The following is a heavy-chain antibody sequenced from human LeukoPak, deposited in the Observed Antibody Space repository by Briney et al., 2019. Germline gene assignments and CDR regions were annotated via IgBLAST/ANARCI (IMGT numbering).Heavy chain of an antibody. CDR1: GGSISSSSYY. V-gene: IGHV4-39*01. J-gene: IGHJ4*02. D-gene: IGHD6-19*01. CDR3: ARLAGDYFDY. CDR2: IYYTGST. Sequence: PSETLSLTCTVSGGSISSSSYYWGWIRQPPGKGLEFIGNIYYTGSTYYNPSLKSRVTISVDTSKSQFSLRLSSVTAADTGVYYCARLAGDYFDYWGQGTLVTVSS.